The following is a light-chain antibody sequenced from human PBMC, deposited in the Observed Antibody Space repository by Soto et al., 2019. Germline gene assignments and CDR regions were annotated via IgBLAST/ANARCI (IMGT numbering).Light chain of an antibody. CDR3: QQHSNLMIT. V-gene: IGKV1-33*01. CDR1: QDVNIY. Sequence: IQMTQSPSSLFASVGDRVTITCQATQDVNIYLNWYQQQPGKAPSLLIYDASNWEIGIPARFSGSGSGTHFTFTISSLQTEDIGTYYCQQHSNLMITFGRGTRLEIK. CDR2: DAS. J-gene: IGKJ5*01.